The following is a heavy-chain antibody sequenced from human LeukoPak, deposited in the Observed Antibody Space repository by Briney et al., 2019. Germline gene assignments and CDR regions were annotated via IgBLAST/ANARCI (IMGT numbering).Heavy chain of an antibody. CDR2: IYYSGST. CDR3: ARHEVVPAAQTHNWFDP. Sequence: SETLSLTCTVSGGSISSYYWSWIRQPPGKGLEWIGYIYYSGSTNYNPSLKSRVTISVDTSKNQFSLKLSSVTAADTAVYYCARHEVVPAAQTHNWFDPWGQGTLVTVSS. D-gene: IGHD2-2*01. V-gene: IGHV4-59*08. J-gene: IGHJ5*02. CDR1: GGSISSYY.